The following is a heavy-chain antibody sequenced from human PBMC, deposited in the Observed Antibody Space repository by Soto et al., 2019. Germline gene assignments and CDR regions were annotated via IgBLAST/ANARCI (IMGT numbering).Heavy chain of an antibody. CDR1: GGTFSSYA. Sequence: QVQLVQSGAEVKKPGSSVKVSCKASGGTFSSYAISWVRQAPGQGLEWMGGIIPIFGTANYAQKFQGRVTITADESTSTAYMELSSLRSEDTAVYYCARDNKSCGSRYGGWFDPWGQGTLVTVSS. V-gene: IGHV1-69*01. CDR3: ARDNKSCGSRYGGWFDP. J-gene: IGHJ5*02. D-gene: IGHD2-15*01. CDR2: IIPIFGTA.